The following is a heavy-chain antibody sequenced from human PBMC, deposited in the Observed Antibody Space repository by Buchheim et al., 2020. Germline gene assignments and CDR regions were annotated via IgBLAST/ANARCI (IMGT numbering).Heavy chain of an antibody. CDR3: ARELHIVDPTSYYYYYYMDV. CDR2: ISSSGSTI. Sequence: EVQLVASGGGLVQPGGSLRLSCAASGFTFSSYEMNWVRQAPGKGLEWVSYISSSGSTIYYADSVKGRFTIYRDNAKNSLYLEMNSLRAEDTAVYYCARELHIVDPTSYYYYYYMDVWGKGTT. V-gene: IGHV3-48*03. J-gene: IGHJ6*03. D-gene: IGHD5-12*01. CDR1: GFTFSSYE.